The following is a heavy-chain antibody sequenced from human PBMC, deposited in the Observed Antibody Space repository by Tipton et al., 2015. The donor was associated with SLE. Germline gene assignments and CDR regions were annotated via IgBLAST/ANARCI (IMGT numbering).Heavy chain of an antibody. J-gene: IGHJ4*02. CDR2: ISGDARST. CDR1: GFTFSSYW. Sequence: GSLRLSCSASGFTFSSYWMHWVRQAPGKGLLWVSRISGDARSTAYTDSVKGRFTISRDNAKNTLYLQMNSLRVEDTAVYYCVRDPDNNGWSTFNYWGQGTLVTVSS. V-gene: IGHV3-74*01. D-gene: IGHD6-19*01. CDR3: VRDPDNNGWSTFNY.